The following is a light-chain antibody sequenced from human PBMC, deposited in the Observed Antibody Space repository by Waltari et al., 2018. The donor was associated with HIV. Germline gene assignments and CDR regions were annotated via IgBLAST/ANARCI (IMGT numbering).Light chain of an antibody. V-gene: IGLV1-40*01. CDR1: SSNIGAGYD. Sequence: QSVLTQPPSLSGAPGQRVTISCTGSSSNIGAGYDVHWYQKHPGTAPKLPIYGNSHRPSGVPDRFSGSKSGTSVSLAITGLQAEDEADYYCQSYDSSLSGSVVFGGGTKLTVL. J-gene: IGLJ2*01. CDR3: QSYDSSLSGSVV. CDR2: GNS.